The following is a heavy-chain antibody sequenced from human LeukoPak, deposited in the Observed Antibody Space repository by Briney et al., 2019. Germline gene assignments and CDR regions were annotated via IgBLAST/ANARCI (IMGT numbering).Heavy chain of an antibody. J-gene: IGHJ4*02. D-gene: IGHD3-10*01. V-gene: IGHV1-18*01. CDR1: GYTFTSYG. CDR3: ARAGLLWFGVLSRGVDY. CDR2: TSAYNGNT. Sequence: ASVKVSCKASGYTFTSYGISWVRQAPGQGLEWMGWTSAYNGNTNYAQKLQGRVTMTTDTSTSTAYMELRSLRSDDTAVYYCARAGLLWFGVLSRGVDYWGQGTLVTVSS.